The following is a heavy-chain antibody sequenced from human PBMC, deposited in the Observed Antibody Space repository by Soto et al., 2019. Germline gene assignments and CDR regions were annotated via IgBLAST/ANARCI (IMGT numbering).Heavy chain of an antibody. CDR1: GFTFSSYG. J-gene: IGHJ4*02. CDR2: IWYDGSNK. D-gene: IGHD6-19*01. V-gene: IGHV3-33*01. CDR3: ARDRYSSGWYDLDY. Sequence: QVQLVESGGGVVQSGRSLRLSCAASGFTFSSYGMHWVGQAPGKGLEWVAVIWYDGSNKYYADSVKGRFTISRDNSKNTLYLQMNSLRVEDTAVYYCARDRYSSGWYDLDYWGQGTLVTVSS.